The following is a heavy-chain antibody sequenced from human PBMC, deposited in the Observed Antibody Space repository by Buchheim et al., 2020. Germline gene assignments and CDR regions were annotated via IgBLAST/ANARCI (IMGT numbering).Heavy chain of an antibody. V-gene: IGHV4-34*01. CDR1: GGSFSGYY. J-gene: IGHJ4*02. Sequence: QVQLQQWGAGLLKPSETLSLTCAVYGGSFSGYYWSWIRQPPGKGLEWIGEINHSGSTNYNPSLKSRVTISVDTSKNQFSLKLSSVTAADTAVYYCASPHESYGDYFNYWGQVTL. CDR3: ASPHESYGDYFNY. CDR2: INHSGST. D-gene: IGHD4-17*01.